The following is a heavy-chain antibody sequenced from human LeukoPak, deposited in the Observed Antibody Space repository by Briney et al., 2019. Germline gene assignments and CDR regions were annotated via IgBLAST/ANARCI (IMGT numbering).Heavy chain of an antibody. CDR3: ARDFSSSWYSYFDY. CDR2: IYYSGST. J-gene: IGHJ4*02. CDR1: GGSISSSSYY. Sequence: SETLSLTCTVSGGSISSSSYYWGWIRQPPGKGLEWIGSIYYSGSTYYNPSLKSRVTISVDTSKKQLSLNLSSVTAADTAVYYCARDFSSSWYSYFDYWGQGMLVTVSS. V-gene: IGHV4-39*07. D-gene: IGHD6-13*01.